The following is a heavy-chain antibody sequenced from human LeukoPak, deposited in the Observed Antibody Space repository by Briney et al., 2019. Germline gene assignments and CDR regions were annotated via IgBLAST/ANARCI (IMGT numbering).Heavy chain of an antibody. D-gene: IGHD6-13*01. Sequence: SETLSLTCTVSGGSISSYYWSWIRQPPGKGLEWIGYIYYSGSTNHNPSLKSRVTISVDTSKNQFSLKLSSVTAADTAVYYCASYIAALDYWGQGTLVTVSS. CDR1: GGSISSYY. CDR3: ASYIAALDY. CDR2: IYYSGST. V-gene: IGHV4-59*01. J-gene: IGHJ4*02.